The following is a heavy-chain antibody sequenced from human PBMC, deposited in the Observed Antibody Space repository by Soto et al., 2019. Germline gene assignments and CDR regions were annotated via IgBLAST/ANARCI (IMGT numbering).Heavy chain of an antibody. D-gene: IGHD2-2*01. Sequence: PSETLSLTCTVSGGSISSGDYYWSWIRQPPGKGLEWIGYIYYSGSTYYNPSLKSRVTISVDTSKNQFSLKLSSVTAADTAVYYCARAVVVPAAPAVDYWGQGTLVTV. J-gene: IGHJ4*02. CDR2: IYYSGST. CDR1: GGSISSGDYY. CDR3: ARAVVVPAAPAVDY. V-gene: IGHV4-30-4*01.